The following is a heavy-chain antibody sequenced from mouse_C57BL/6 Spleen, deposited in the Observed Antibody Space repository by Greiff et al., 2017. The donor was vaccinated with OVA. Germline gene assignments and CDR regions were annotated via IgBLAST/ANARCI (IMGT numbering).Heavy chain of an antibody. CDR1: GYTFTSYW. J-gene: IGHJ4*01. CDR3: ARSPYGSSGVYAMDY. D-gene: IGHD1-1*01. V-gene: IGHV1-69*01. Sequence: VQLQQPGAELVMPGASVKLSCKASGYTFTSYWMHWVKQRPGQGLEWIGEIDPSDSYTNYNQKFKGKSTLTVDKSSSTAYMQLSSLTSEDSAVYYCARSPYGSSGVYAMDYWGQGTSVTVSS. CDR2: IDPSDSYT.